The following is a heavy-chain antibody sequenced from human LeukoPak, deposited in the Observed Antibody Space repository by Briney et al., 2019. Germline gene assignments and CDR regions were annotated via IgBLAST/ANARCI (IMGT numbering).Heavy chain of an antibody. Sequence: SETLSLTCAVYGGSFSGYYWSWIRQPPGKGLEWIGEINHSGSTNYNPSLKSRVTISVDTSKNQFSLKLSSVTAADTAVYYCARLMTTMVTRGRLGSDYWGQGTLVTVSS. CDR2: INHSGST. D-gene: IGHD4-23*01. J-gene: IGHJ4*02. CDR3: ARLMTTMVTRGRLGSDY. V-gene: IGHV4-34*01. CDR1: GGSFSGYY.